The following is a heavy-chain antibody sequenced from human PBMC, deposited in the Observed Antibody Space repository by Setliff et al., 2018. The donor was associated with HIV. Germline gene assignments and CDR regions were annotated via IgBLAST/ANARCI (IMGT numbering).Heavy chain of an antibody. J-gene: IGHJ4*02. CDR3: AKATYGVVMDCFDS. CDR2: VSVSGGST. Sequence: GGSLRLSCVASGFGFPNYAMGWVRQAPGKGLEWVSSVSVSGGSTYYAEAVKGRFTISRENSKNTVFLEMSSLRAEDTAVYFCAKATYGVVMDCFDSWGRGTLVTVSS. D-gene: IGHD3-3*01. V-gene: IGHV3-23*01. CDR1: GFGFPNYA.